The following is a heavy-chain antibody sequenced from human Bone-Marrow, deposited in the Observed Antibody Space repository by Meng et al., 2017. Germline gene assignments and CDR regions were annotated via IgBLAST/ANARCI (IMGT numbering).Heavy chain of an antibody. CDR3: ARDEDISAAGKLFGDY. CDR1: GYTFAAYW. V-gene: IGHV1-2*06. Sequence: QVKLVQPGPEVKKPGASVKLSCKPSGYTFAAYWIHWLRQAPGQGLEWMGRIDPNNDHTQYAQNFQGRVTMTSDTSISTVYMELNGLRSDDTAVYYCARDEDISAAGKLFGDYWGQGTLVTVSS. CDR2: IDPNNDHT. D-gene: IGHD6-13*01. J-gene: IGHJ4*02.